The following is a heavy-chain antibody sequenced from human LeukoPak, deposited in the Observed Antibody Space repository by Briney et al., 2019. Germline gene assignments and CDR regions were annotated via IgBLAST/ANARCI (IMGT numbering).Heavy chain of an antibody. J-gene: IGHJ4*02. CDR2: INPSGGST. D-gene: IGHD3-22*01. CDR3: ARDLYYYDSSGYQDY. CDR1: GYTFTSYY. Sequence: ASVKVSCKASGYTFTSYYMHWVRQAPGQGLEWMGIINPSGGSTSYTQKFQGRVTMTRDTSTSTVYMELSSLRSEDTAVYYCARDLYYYDSSGYQDYWGQGTLVTVSS. V-gene: IGHV1-46*01.